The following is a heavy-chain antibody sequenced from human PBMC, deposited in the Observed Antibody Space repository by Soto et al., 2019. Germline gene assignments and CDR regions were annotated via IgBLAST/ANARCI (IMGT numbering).Heavy chain of an antibody. J-gene: IGHJ5*02. CDR3: ARDRGRGYYGSGSYNWFDP. Sequence: QVQLQQWGAGLLKPSETLSLTCAVYGGSFSGYYWSWIRQPPGKGLEWIGEINHSGSTNYNPSLKSRVTISVDTSKSQFSLKLSSVTAADTAVYYCARDRGRGYYGSGSYNWFDPWGQGTLVTVSS. CDR2: INHSGST. V-gene: IGHV4-34*01. CDR1: GGSFSGYY. D-gene: IGHD3-10*01.